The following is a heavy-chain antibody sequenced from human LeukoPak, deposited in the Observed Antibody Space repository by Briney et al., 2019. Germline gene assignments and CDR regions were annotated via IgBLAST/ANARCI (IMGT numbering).Heavy chain of an antibody. J-gene: IGHJ4*02. D-gene: IGHD3-3*01. V-gene: IGHV3-7*01. CDR1: GFTFSSYW. Sequence: GGSLRLSCAVSGFTFSSYWMSWVRQAPGKGLEWVANIKQDGSEKYYVDSVRGRFTISRDNAKNSLYLQMNSLRAADTAVYYCARAKYYDFWSAYYPDYWAQGTLVTVFS. CDR2: IKQDGSEK. CDR3: ARAKYYDFWSAYYPDY.